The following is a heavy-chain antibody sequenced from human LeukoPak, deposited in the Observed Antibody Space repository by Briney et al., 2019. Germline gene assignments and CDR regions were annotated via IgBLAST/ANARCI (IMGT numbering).Heavy chain of an antibody. J-gene: IGHJ6*02. CDR3: ARLGRYYYYYGMDV. V-gene: IGHV3-23*01. Sequence: GGSLRLSCAASGFIFKNYAMNWVRQAPGKGLEWVSSISGSGGSSYYADSVKGRFTVSRDNSMNTLYLQINSLRAEDTAVYYCARLGRYYYYYGMDVWGQGTTVTVSS. CDR2: ISGSGGSS. CDR1: GFIFKNYA. D-gene: IGHD1-14*01.